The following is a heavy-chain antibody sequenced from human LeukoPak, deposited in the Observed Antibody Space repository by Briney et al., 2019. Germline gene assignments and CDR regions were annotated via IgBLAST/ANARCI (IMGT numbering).Heavy chain of an antibody. J-gene: IGHJ4*02. CDR3: AGSMVRGVIPYY. Sequence: GGTLRLSCAVSGFTFSSYGMSWVRQAPGKGLEWVSAIIGSGTSTYYADSVKGRFTISRDNAKNSLYLQMNSLRAEDTAVYYCAGSMVRGVIPYYWGQGTLVTVSS. CDR2: IIGSGTST. V-gene: IGHV3-23*01. CDR1: GFTFSSYG. D-gene: IGHD3-10*01.